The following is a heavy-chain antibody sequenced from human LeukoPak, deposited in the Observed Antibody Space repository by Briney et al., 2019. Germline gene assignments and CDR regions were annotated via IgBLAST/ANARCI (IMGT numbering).Heavy chain of an antibody. V-gene: IGHV4-39*01. J-gene: IGHJ3*02. CDR2: IYDSEST. CDR3: ARHGGVIRGAFDI. D-gene: IGHD3-10*01. Sequence: SETLSLTCTVSGGSMSSSNYYWGWIRQPPGKGLEWIGSIYDSESTYYNPSLKSRVTISVDTSKNQFSLKLSSVTAADTAVYYCARHGGVIRGAFDIWGQGTMVTVSS. CDR1: GGSMSSSNYY.